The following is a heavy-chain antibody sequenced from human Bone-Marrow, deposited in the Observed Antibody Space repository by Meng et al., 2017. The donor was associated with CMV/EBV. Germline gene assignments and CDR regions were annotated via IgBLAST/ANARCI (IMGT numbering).Heavy chain of an antibody. J-gene: IGHJ5*02. CDR3: ARSGGAVFS. V-gene: IGHV4-34*01. Sequence: QVQLQQWGAGLWKPSATLSLTCAVYGGSFSDYFWTWIRQPPGKGLEWIGEIXHFGTTDYNPSLKRRVAMSVDTSKNQFSLNLTSVTAADTAVYFCARSGGAVFSWGQGTRVTFYS. D-gene: IGHD6-19*01. CDR2: IXHFGTT. CDR1: GGSFSDYF.